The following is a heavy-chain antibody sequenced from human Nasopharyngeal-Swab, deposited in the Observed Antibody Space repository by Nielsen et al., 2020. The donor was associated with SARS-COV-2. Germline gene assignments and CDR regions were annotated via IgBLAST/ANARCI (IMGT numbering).Heavy chain of an antibody. CDR2: IVVGSGYT. Sequence: SVKVSCKASGFTFTSSAVQWVRQARGQRLEWIGWIVVGSGYTNYAQKFQERVTITRDMSTSTAYMEVSSLRSEDTAVYFCAADLQTTMAHWYFDLWGRGTLATVSS. CDR1: GFTFTSSA. J-gene: IGHJ2*01. V-gene: IGHV1-58*01. D-gene: IGHD1/OR15-1a*01. CDR3: AADLQTTMAHWYFDL.